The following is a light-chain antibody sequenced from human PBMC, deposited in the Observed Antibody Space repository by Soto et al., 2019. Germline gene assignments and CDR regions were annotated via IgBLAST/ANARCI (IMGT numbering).Light chain of an antibody. CDR1: QSISTY. CDR2: AAS. J-gene: IGKJ3*01. V-gene: IGKV1-39*01. CDR3: QQSGT. Sequence: DIQMTQSPSSLSASVGDRVTITCRASQSISTYLNWYQQKPGKAPKLLIYAASSLQSGVPSRFGGSGSGTDFTLTISSLQPEDFATYYCQQSGTFGPGTKVDIK.